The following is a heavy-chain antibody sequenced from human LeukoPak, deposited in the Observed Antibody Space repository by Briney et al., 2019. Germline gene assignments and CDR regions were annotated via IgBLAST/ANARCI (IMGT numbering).Heavy chain of an antibody. D-gene: IGHD6-19*01. J-gene: IGHJ4*02. V-gene: IGHV3-48*03. CDR2: ISTSGNTI. CDR3: ARDLTVAGPIDC. CDR1: GFTFSGYD. Sequence: GGSLRLSCAASGFTFSGYDMNWVRQAPGKGLEWISYISTSGNTIYYADSVKGRFIISRDNAQSSLHLQMNRLRAEDTAIYYCARDLTVAGPIDCWGQGTLVTVSS.